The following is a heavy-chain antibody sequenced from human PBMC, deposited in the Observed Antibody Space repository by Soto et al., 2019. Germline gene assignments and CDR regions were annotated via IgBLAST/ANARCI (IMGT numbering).Heavy chain of an antibody. CDR1: GFTFTSSA. Sequence: QMQLVQSGPEVKKPGTSVKVSCKASGFTFTSSAMQWVRQARGQRLEWIGWIVVGSGNTNYAQKFQERVTITRDMSTSTAYMELSSLRSEDTAVYYCAAGFSGVVPAAISGMDVWGQGTTVTVSS. CDR2: IVVGSGNT. D-gene: IGHD2-2*01. CDR3: AAGFSGVVPAAISGMDV. J-gene: IGHJ6*02. V-gene: IGHV1-58*02.